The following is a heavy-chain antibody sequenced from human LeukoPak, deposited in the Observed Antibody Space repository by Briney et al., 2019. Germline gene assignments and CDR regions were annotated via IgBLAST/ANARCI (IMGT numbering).Heavy chain of an antibody. V-gene: IGHV4-4*07. CDR3: AREVVGAVDAFDI. CDR1: GGSISSYY. D-gene: IGHD1-26*01. J-gene: IGHJ3*02. CDR2: IYTSGST. Sequence: PSETLSLTCTVSGGSISSYYWSWIRQPAGKGLEWIGRIYTSGSTNYNPSLKSRVTIPVDKSKNQFSLKLSSVTAADTAVYYCAREVVGAVDAFDIWGQGTMVTVSS.